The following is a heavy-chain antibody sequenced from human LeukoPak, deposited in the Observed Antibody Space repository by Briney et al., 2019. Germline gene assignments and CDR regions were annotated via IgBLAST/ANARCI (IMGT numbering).Heavy chain of an antibody. CDR1: GGSFSGYY. V-gene: IGHV4-34*01. CDR2: INHSGST. J-gene: IGHJ6*04. D-gene: IGHD3-10*01. Sequence: SETLSLTCAVYGGSFSGYYWSWIRQPPGKGLDWIGEINHSGSTNYNPSLKSRVTISVDTSKNQFSLKLSSVTAADTAVYYCARARGDYGMDVWGKGTTVTVSS. CDR3: ARARGDYGMDV.